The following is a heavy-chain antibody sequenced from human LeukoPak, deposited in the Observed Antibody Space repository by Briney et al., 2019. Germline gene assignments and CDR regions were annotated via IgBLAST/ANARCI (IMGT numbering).Heavy chain of an antibody. CDR2: IKQDGSEK. CDR1: GFTFSSYW. Sequence: PGGSLRLYCAASGFTFSSYWMSWVRQAPGKGLEWVANIKQDGSEKYYVDSVKGRFTISRDKAKNPLHLQMNCLRGEDTAVYYCARVGTHKPDYYDSSGYYRNFYMDVWGKGTTVTVSS. CDR3: ARVGTHKPDYYDSSGYYRNFYMDV. D-gene: IGHD3-22*01. J-gene: IGHJ6*03. V-gene: IGHV3-7*01.